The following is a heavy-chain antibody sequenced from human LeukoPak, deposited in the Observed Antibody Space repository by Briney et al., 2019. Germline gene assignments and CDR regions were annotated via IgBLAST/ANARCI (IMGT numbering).Heavy chain of an antibody. V-gene: IGHV3-74*01. J-gene: IGHJ4*02. CDR3: ARDRGGSGPTTADL. Sequence: GGSLRLSCAVSGFTFSWYWMHWVRRVPGKGLVWVSCINSDGSGTIYADSVRGRFTTSRDNAKRTLYLQMNSLRADDTAVYYCARDRGGSGPTTADLWGQGTLVTVSS. CDR2: INSDGSGT. D-gene: IGHD6-19*01. CDR1: GFTFSWYW.